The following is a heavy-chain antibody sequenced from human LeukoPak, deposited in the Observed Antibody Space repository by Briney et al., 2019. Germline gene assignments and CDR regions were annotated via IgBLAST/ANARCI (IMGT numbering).Heavy chain of an antibody. V-gene: IGHV3-23*01. CDR3: AKTYSGYDHFDY. CDR1: GFTFSSYA. J-gene: IGHJ4*02. Sequence: GGSLRLSCAASGFTFSSYAMSWVRQAPGKGLEWVSAISGGGGSTYYADSVKGRFTISRDNSKNTLYLQMNSLRAEDTAVYYCAKTYSGYDHFDYWGQGTLVTVSS. D-gene: IGHD5-12*01. CDR2: ISGGGGST.